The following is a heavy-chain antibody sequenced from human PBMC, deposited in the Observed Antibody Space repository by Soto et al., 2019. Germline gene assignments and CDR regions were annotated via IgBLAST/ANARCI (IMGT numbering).Heavy chain of an antibody. CDR3: ATYYCAREGSSGCPFDY. J-gene: IGHJ4*02. CDR2: INPSGSGT. Sequence: QVQLVQSGAEVKKPGASVKVSCKTSGFTFTSYCMHWVRQAPGQGLEWMGIINPSGSGTSYAQKFQGRVTMTRYTSTSTAYMEMSSLRYEDTAMYYCATYYCAREGSSGCPFDYWGQGTLVTVSS. V-gene: IGHV1-46*01. CDR1: GFTFTSYC. D-gene: IGHD6-19*01.